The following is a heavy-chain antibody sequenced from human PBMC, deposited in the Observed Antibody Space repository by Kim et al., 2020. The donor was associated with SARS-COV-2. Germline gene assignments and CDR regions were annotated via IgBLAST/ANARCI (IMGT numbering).Heavy chain of an antibody. D-gene: IGHD1-26*01. V-gene: IGHV4-39*01. Sequence: SETLSLTCTVSGGSISSSNYYWGWIRQPPGKGLEWVASIYYSGSTYYNPSLKSRVTISVDTSKNQFSLKLSSVTAADTAEYYAAGHLCGSPEDYSGQGT. CDR1: GGSISSSNYY. J-gene: IGHJ4*02. CDR2: IYYSGST. CDR3: AGHLCGSPEDY.